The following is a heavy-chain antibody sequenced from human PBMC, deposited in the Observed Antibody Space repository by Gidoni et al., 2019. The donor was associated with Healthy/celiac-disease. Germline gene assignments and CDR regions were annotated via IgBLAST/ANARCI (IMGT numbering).Heavy chain of an antibody. V-gene: IGHV3-33*01. CDR2: IWYDGSNK. Sequence: QVQLVESGGGVVQPGRSLRLSCSASGFPFISYGMHWVRQAPGKGLEWVAVIWYDGSNKYYADSVKGRFTIARDNSKNTLYLQMNSLRAEDTAVYYCARVRVGVSWDWNDVYYYYGMDVWGQGTTVTVSS. J-gene: IGHJ6*02. CDR3: ARVRVGVSWDWNDVYYYYGMDV. D-gene: IGHD1-1*01. CDR1: GFPFISYG.